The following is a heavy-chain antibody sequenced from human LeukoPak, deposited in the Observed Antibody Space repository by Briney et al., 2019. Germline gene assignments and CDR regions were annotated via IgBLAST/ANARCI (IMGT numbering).Heavy chain of an antibody. V-gene: IGHV4-34*01. CDR2: INHSGST. CDR1: GGTFSGYY. D-gene: IGHD5-12*01. CDR3: ARASADIVATMEARYYFDY. Sequence: SETLSLTCAVSGGTFSGYYWSWLRQPPGKGLEWIGEINHSGSTNYNPSLKSRVTISVDTSKNQFSLKLSSVTAADTAVYYCARASADIVATMEARYYFDYWGQGTLVTVSS. J-gene: IGHJ4*02.